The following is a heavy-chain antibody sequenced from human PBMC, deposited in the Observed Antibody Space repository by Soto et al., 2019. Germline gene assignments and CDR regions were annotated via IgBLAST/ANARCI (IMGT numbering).Heavy chain of an antibody. V-gene: IGHV3-48*03. CDR2: ISSSGSTI. D-gene: IGHD6-13*01. CDR1: GFPFSSYE. CDR3: ARDSSSWSRNFDY. Sequence: SLGLSCAASGFPFSSYEMNWVRQAPGKGLEWVSYISSSGSTIYYADSVKGRFTISRDNAKNSLYLQMNSLRAEDTAVYYCARDSSSWSRNFDYWGQGTLVTVSS. J-gene: IGHJ4*02.